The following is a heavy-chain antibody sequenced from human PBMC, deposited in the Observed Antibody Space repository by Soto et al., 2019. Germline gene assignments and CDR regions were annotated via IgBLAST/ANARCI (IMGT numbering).Heavy chain of an antibody. CDR1: GFTFSSYG. Sequence: GGSLRLSCAASGFTFSSYGMHWVRQAPGKGLEWVAVISYDGSNKYYADSVKGRFTISRDNSKNTLYLQMNSLRAEDTAVYYCAKADSSGYHFDYWGQGTLVTVSS. CDR3: AKADSSGYHFDY. D-gene: IGHD3-22*01. V-gene: IGHV3-30*18. CDR2: ISYDGSNK. J-gene: IGHJ4*02.